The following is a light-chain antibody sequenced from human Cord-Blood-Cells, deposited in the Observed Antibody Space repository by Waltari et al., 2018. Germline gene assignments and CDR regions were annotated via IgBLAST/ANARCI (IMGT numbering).Light chain of an antibody. CDR1: QSVSSN. CDR3: QQYNNWPPLT. Sequence: EIVMTQSPATLSVSPGERATLSCRASQSVSSNLAWYQQKPGQAPRLLIYGASTRATGIPARFRGSGSGTEFTLTISSLQSEDVAVYYCQQYNNWPPLTFGGGTKVEIK. J-gene: IGKJ4*01. V-gene: IGKV3-15*01. CDR2: GAS.